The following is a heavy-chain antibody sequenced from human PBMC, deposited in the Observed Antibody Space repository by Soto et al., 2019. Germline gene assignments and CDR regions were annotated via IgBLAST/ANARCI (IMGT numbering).Heavy chain of an antibody. Sequence: PSETLSLTCTVSGGTISSYSWSWIRQPPGKGLEWIGYIYYSGSTNYNPSCKSRLTMSVYTSKSQSSLKLRSVTAADTAVYYWARADCSSSSCYRYYYYGIDVWGQGTTVTVSS. D-gene: IGHD2-2*02. CDR3: ARADCSSSSCYRYYYYGIDV. CDR2: IYYSGST. J-gene: IGHJ6*02. V-gene: IGHV4-59*01. CDR1: GGTISSYS.